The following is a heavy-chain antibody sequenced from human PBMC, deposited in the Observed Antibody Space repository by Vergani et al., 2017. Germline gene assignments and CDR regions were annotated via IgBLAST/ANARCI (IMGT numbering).Heavy chain of an antibody. CDR1: GDSITNGGFS. Sequence: QVRLQESGPGLVKPSQTLSLTCAVSGDSITNGGFSWNWIRQPPGKGPEWIGYIFPSGNSDYNPSLKNRVSISLHKSKNQFSLWVNSVTAADTAVYFCARASLRALVGYYYYMDVWGKGKTVVVSS. J-gene: IGHJ6*03. CDR3: ARASLRALVGYYYYMDV. D-gene: IGHD3-16*02. V-gene: IGHV4-30-2*01. CDR2: IFPSGNS.